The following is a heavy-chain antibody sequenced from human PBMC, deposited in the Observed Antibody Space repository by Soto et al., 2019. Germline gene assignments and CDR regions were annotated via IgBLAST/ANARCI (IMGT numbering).Heavy chain of an antibody. CDR2: IYSGGST. V-gene: IGHV3-66*01. D-gene: IGHD6-19*01. CDR3: ARDHDDSSGWGGAYYYYYMDV. Sequence: EVQLVESGGGLVQPGGSLRLSCAASGFTVSSNYMSWVRQAPGKGLEWVSVIYSGGSTYYADSVKGRFTISRDNSKNTLYLQMNSLRAEDTAVYYCARDHDDSSGWGGAYYYYYMDVWGKGTTVTVSS. CDR1: GFTVSSNY. J-gene: IGHJ6*03.